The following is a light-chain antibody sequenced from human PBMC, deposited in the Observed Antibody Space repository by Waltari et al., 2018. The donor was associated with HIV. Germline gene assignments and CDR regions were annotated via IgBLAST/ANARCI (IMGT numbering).Light chain of an antibody. Sequence: QSVLTQPPSASGTPGQRVTISCSGSSSNIGSNTVNWYQQRPGTAPKLLIYSNNQRPSGVPDRFSGSKSGTSASLAISGLQSEDEADYYCVAWDDSLNGPVFGGGTKLTVL. J-gene: IGLJ2*01. V-gene: IGLV1-44*01. CDR2: SNN. CDR1: SSNIGSNT. CDR3: VAWDDSLNGPV.